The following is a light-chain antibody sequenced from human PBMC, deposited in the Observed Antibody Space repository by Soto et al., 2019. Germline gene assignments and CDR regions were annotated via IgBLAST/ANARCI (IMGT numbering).Light chain of an antibody. J-gene: IGLJ3*02. CDR2: LQGNGNY. CDR1: SGHSSFI. V-gene: IGLV4-60*03. CDR3: ETWDSHTRV. Sequence: QLVLTQASSAAASPGSSVKLTCTLSSGHSSFIIAWHQVRPGKAPRYLMKLQGNGNYNKGNGVPDRFSGSSSGADRYLTISNLQSEDEAEYYCETWDSHTRVFGGGTQLTVL.